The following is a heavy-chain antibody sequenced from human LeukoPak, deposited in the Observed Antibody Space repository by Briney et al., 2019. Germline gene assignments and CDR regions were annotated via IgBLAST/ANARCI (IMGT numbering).Heavy chain of an antibody. CDR1: GYTLTELS. Sequence: ASVKVSCKVSGYTLTELSMHWVRQAPGKGLEWMGGFDPEDGETIYAQKFQGRVTLTEDTSTDTAYMELTSLRSEDTAVYYCATGRARYFAWLLLDYWGQGTLVTVSS. J-gene: IGHJ4*02. V-gene: IGHV1-24*01. CDR3: ATGRARYFAWLLLDY. D-gene: IGHD3-9*01. CDR2: FDPEDGET.